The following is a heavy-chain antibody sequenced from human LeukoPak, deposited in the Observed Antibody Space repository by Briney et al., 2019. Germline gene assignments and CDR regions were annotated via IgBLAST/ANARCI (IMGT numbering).Heavy chain of an antibody. Sequence: SETLSLTCTVPGGSISSSSYYWGWIRQPPGKGLEWIGSIYYSGSTYYNPSLKSRVTISVDTSKNQFSLKLSSVTAADTAVYYCARFLAYCGGDCSYFDCWGQGTLVTVAS. J-gene: IGHJ4*02. CDR2: IYYSGST. D-gene: IGHD2-21*02. V-gene: IGHV4-39*01. CDR1: GGSISSSSYY. CDR3: ARFLAYCGGDCSYFDC.